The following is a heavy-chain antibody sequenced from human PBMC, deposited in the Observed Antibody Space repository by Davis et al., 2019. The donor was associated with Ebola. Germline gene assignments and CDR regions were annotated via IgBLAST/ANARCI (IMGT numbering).Heavy chain of an antibody. J-gene: IGHJ4*02. Sequence: PGGSLRLSCAASGFTFSSYAMSWVRQAPGKGLEWVSAISGSGGSTYYADSVKGRFTISRDNSKNTLYLQMNSLRAEDTAVYYCAKEVYYYDSSGYQYYFDYWGQGTLVTVSS. CDR3: AKEVYYYDSSGYQYYFDY. CDR1: GFTFSSYA. CDR2: ISGSGGST. D-gene: IGHD3-22*01. V-gene: IGHV3-23*01.